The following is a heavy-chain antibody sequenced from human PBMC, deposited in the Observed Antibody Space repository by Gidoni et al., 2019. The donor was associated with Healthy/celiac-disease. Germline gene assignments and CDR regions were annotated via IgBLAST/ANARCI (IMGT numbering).Heavy chain of an antibody. Sequence: EVQLVESGGGLVQPGGSLRLSCAASGFTFSSYEMNWVRQAPGKGLEWVSYISSSGSTIYYADSVKGRFTIARDNAKNSLYLQMNSLRAEDTAVYYCAREFKTSIAAAGIFWFDPWGQGTLVTVSS. CDR3: AREFKTSIAAAGIFWFDP. CDR1: GFTFSSYE. D-gene: IGHD6-13*01. V-gene: IGHV3-48*03. CDR2: ISSSGSTI. J-gene: IGHJ5*02.